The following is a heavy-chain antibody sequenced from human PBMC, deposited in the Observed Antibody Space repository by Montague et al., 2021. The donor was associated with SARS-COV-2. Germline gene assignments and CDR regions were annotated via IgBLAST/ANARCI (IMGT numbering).Heavy chain of an antibody. Sequence: SETLSLTCAVYGGSFIGNYWSWIRQPPGKGMEWIGDINHSGSTNYNPYLKSRVSISVDTSKAKFSLKLRSGTAADTAVYYCARAIVDVTMMIVVMTGVEHYFDFWGQGTLVTVSS. J-gene: IGHJ4*02. CDR1: GGSFIGNY. V-gene: IGHV4-34*01. CDR3: ARAIVDVTMMIVVMTGVEHYFDF. D-gene: IGHD3-22*01. CDR2: INHSGST.